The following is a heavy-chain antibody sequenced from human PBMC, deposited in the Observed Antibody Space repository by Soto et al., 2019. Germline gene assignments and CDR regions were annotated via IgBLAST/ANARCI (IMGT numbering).Heavy chain of an antibody. CDR2: LNAYNGNT. D-gene: IGHD2-21*02. J-gene: IGHJ4*02. V-gene: IGHV1-18*01. CDR1: GYTFTSYG. Sequence: ASVKVSCKAAGYTFTSYGIAWRRQAPGQGPEWMGWLNAYNGNTEYRQKFQGRVTMTTDTSTTTAYMELSSLRSEDTAVYYCARSIVVVTALDYWGQGTLVTVSS. CDR3: ARSIVVVTALDY.